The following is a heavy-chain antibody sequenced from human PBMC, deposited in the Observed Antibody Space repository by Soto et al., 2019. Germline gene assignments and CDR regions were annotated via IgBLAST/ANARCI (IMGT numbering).Heavy chain of an antibody. CDR1: GFTVSDYC. Sequence: GGSLRLSCAASGFTVSDYCMTWIRQAPGKGLEWVSHICTNSDYTNYAESVRGRFTISRDTAKNSLYLQMNSLRAEDTAVYYCARGAYYYDGSGLSYWGQGTLVTVS. D-gene: IGHD3-22*01. J-gene: IGHJ4*02. CDR3: ARGAYYYDGSGLSY. CDR2: ICTNSDYT. V-gene: IGHV3-11*06.